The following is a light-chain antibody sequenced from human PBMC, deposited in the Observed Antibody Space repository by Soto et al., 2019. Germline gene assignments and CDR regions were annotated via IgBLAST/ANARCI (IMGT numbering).Light chain of an antibody. CDR3: LSYTSSYTVV. CDR1: SSDVGTQNY. Sequence: QSVLTQPASVSGSPGQSITISCTGSSSDVGTQNYVSWYQQHPDKAPKLMIYEVSDRPSGVSNRFSGSKSGNTASLTISGVQAEDEADYYCLSYTSSYTVVFGGGTKVTV. J-gene: IGLJ2*01. V-gene: IGLV2-14*01. CDR2: EVS.